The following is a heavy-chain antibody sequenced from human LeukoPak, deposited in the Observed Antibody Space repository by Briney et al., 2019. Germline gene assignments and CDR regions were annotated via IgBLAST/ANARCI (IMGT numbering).Heavy chain of an antibody. J-gene: IGHJ4*02. CDR1: GGSFSGYF. CDR2: GNHSGRT. Sequence: SETLSLTCAVYGGSFSGYFWSWIRQPPGKGLEWIGEGNHSGRTNYNPSLKSRVTISVDPAKSQYSLNLRSVTAADTAVYSCARGQFQRDYWGQGTLVIVSS. CDR3: ARGQFQRDY. V-gene: IGHV4-34*01.